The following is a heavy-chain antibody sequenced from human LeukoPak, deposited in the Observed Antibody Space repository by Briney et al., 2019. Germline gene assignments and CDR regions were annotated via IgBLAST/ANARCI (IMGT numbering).Heavy chain of an antibody. CDR2: INPNTGGT. Sequence: GASVKVSCKASGYTFTGYCIHWVRQAPGQGLEWMGWINPNTGGTDYAQKFQGRVTMTRDTSISTVYMELSRLTSDDTAVYYCARGVASAGAKYFDQWGQGTLVTVSS. J-gene: IGHJ4*02. D-gene: IGHD6-13*01. CDR3: ARGVASAGAKYFDQ. CDR1: GYTFTGYC. V-gene: IGHV1-2*02.